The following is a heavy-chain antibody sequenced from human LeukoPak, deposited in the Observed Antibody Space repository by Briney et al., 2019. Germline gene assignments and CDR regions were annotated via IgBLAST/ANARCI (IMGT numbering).Heavy chain of an antibody. CDR3: HRGMDPEGEPPYYYYGMDV. V-gene: IGHV1-69*13. CDR2: IIPIFETT. D-gene: IGHD3-10*01. Sequence: SVKVSCKTSGGTFSTFGISWVRQAPGQGLQWMGSIIPIFETTNYAQKFQGRVTITADESTSTAYMELSSLTSEDTAVYYCHRGMDPEGEPPYYYYGMDVWGQGTTVTVSS. CDR1: GGTFSTFG. J-gene: IGHJ6*02.